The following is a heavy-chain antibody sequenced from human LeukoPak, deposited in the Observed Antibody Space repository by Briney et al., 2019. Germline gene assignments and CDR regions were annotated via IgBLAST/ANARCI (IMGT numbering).Heavy chain of an antibody. CDR1: GGSISNYH. V-gene: IGHV4-59*01. CDR2: IYYRGSS. Sequence: SETLSLTCTVSGGSISNYHWSWIRQPPGKGLGWIGYIYYRGSSKYNPSLESRVTISVDMSKNQFSLKLNSVTAADTAVYYCVRVQADGHSDIWGQGTMVTVSS. CDR3: VRVQADGHSDI. D-gene: IGHD5-24*01. J-gene: IGHJ3*02.